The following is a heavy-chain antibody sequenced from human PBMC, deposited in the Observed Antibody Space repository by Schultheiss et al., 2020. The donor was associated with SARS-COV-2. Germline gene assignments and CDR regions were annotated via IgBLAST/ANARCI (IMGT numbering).Heavy chain of an antibody. CDR3: ARHRGPYNDYSGHNYFDS. CDR1: GGSISGSGHH. J-gene: IGHJ4*02. D-gene: IGHD3-22*01. CDR2: IYHSGST. Sequence: GSLRLSCNVAGGSISGSGHHWGWIRQPPGKGLEWIGYIYHSGSTFYSPSLKSRVTISVDTSRDQFSLQLSSVTASDTAVYYCARHRGPYNDYSGHNYFDSWGQGTLVTVSS. V-gene: IGHV4-39*01.